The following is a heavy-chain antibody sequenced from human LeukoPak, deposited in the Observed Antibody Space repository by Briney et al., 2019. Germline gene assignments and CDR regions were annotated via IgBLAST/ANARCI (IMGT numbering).Heavy chain of an antibody. J-gene: IGHJ4*02. CDR3: ARPRARPVCGGDRYSLGY. CDR1: GYTFTGYY. CDR2: INPNSGGT. Sequence: ASVKVSCKASGYTFTGYYMHWVRQAPGQGLEWMGWINPNSGGTNYAQKFQGRVTMTRDTSISTAYMELSRLRSDDTAVYYCARPRARPVCGGDRYSLGYWGQGTLVTVSS. V-gene: IGHV1-2*02. D-gene: IGHD2-21*02.